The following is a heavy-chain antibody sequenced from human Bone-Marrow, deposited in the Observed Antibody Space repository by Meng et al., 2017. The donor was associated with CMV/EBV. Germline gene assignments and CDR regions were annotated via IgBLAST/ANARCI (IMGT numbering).Heavy chain of an antibody. CDR1: GFTFDDYG. V-gene: IGHV3-20*04. D-gene: IGHD3-16*02. J-gene: IGHJ6*02. CDR3: ARDPPYDYVWGSYRPPHGMDV. Sequence: GGSLRLSCAASGFTFDDYGMSWVRQAPGKGLEWVSGINWNGGSTGYADSVKGRFTISRDNAKNSLYLQMNSLRAEDTAVYYCARDPPYDYVWGSYRPPHGMDVWGQGTTVTVSS. CDR2: INWNGGST.